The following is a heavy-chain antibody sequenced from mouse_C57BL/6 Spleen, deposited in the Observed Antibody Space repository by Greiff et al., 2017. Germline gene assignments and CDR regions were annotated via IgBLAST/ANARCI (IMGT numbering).Heavy chain of an antibody. CDR2: ISGGGGNT. CDR3: ARHLFYYDYDAMDY. V-gene: IGHV5-9*01. CDR1: GFTFSSYT. Sequence: EVQLVESGGGLVKPGGSLKLSCAASGFTFSSYTMSWVRQTPEKRLEWVATISGGGGNTYYPDSVKGRFTISRDNAKNTLYLQMSSLRSEDTALYYCARHLFYYDYDAMDYWGQGTSVTVSS. D-gene: IGHD2-1*01. J-gene: IGHJ4*01.